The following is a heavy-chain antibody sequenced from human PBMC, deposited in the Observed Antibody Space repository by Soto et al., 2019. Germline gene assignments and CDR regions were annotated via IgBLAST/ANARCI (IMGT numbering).Heavy chain of an antibody. CDR1: GGTFSSYA. CDR2: IIPIFGTA. D-gene: IGHD6-13*01. CDR3: ARRHIAAAGSEGDHYYYYGMDV. Sequence: QVQLVQSGAEVKKPGSSVKVSCKASGGTFSSYAISWVRQAPGQGLEWMGGIIPIFGTANYAQKFQGSVTIPAAESTSTASLELSSLRSEDTPVYYCARRHIAAAGSEGDHYYYYGMDVWGQWTTVTVSS. J-gene: IGHJ6*02. V-gene: IGHV1-69*12.